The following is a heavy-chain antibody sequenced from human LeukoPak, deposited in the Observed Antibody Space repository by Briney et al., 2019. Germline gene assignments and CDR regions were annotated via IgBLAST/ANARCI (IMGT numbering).Heavy chain of an antibody. CDR1: GFTFSSYW. D-gene: IGHD3-22*01. J-gene: IGHJ4*02. V-gene: IGHV3-74*01. CDR3: ARDNEPNYYDRSGSLDY. CDR2: INSDGSST. Sequence: GGSLRLSCAASGFTFSSYWMHWVRQAPGNGLVWVSRINSDGSSTSYADSVKGRFTISRDNAKNTLYLQMNSLRAEDTAVYYCARDNEPNYYDRSGSLDYWGQGTLVTVSS.